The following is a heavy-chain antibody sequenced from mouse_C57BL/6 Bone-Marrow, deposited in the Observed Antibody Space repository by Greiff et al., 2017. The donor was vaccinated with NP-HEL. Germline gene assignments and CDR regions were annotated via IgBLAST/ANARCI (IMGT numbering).Heavy chain of an antibody. J-gene: IGHJ2*01. V-gene: IGHV10-1*01. CDR1: GFSFNTYA. CDR2: IRSKSNNYAT. Sequence: EVQLQESGGGLVQPKGSLKLSCAASGFSFNTYAMNWVRQAPGKGLEWVARIRSKSNNYATYYADSVKDRFTISRDDSESMLYLQMNNLKTEDTAMYYCVRHGDYDGDYWGQGTTLTVSS. CDR3: VRHGDYDGDY. D-gene: IGHD2-4*01.